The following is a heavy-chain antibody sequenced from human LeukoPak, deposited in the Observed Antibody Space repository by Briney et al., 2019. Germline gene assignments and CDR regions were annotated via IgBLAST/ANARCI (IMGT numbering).Heavy chain of an antibody. Sequence: ASVKVSCKASGYTFTGYYMHWVRQAPGQGLEWMGWINPNSGGTNYAQKFQGRVTMTRDTSISTAYMELSRLRSDDMAVYYCARAVSRLQQLVLDYWGQGTLVTVSS. J-gene: IGHJ4*02. V-gene: IGHV1-2*02. D-gene: IGHD6-13*01. CDR1: GYTFTGYY. CDR2: INPNSGGT. CDR3: ARAVSRLQQLVLDY.